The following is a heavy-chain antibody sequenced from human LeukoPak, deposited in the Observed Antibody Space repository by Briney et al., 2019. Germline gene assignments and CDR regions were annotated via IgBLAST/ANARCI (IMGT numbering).Heavy chain of an antibody. J-gene: IGHJ5*02. V-gene: IGHV4-39*07. Sequence: SETLSLTCTVSGGSISTSSYYWGWVRQPPGKGLEWIGNIFYSGSTYYSPSLKSRVTISLDTSRNQFSLKLNSVTAADTAVYYCARRYSSGWYDWFDPWGQGTLVTVSS. CDR1: GGSISTSSYY. D-gene: IGHD6-19*01. CDR3: ARRYSSGWYDWFDP. CDR2: IFYSGST.